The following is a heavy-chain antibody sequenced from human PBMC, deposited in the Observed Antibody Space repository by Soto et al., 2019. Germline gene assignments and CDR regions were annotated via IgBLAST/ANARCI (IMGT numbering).Heavy chain of an antibody. Sequence: ASVKVSCKASGYTFTSYGISWVRQAPGQGLEWMGWISAYNGNTNYAQKLQDRVTMTTDTSTSTAYMELRSLRSDDTAVYYCASYCSGGSCYSLDYYYYGMDVWGQGTTVTVSS. CDR3: ASYCSGGSCYSLDYYYYGMDV. CDR1: GYTFTSYG. V-gene: IGHV1-18*01. D-gene: IGHD2-15*01. CDR2: ISAYNGNT. J-gene: IGHJ6*02.